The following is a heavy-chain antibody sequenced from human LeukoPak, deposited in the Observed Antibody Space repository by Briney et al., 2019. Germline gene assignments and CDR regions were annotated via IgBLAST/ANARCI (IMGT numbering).Heavy chain of an antibody. CDR2: IYHSGST. J-gene: IGHJ5*02. D-gene: IGHD2-2*01. CDR3: ARGRVRYCSSTSCYAGGWFDP. Sequence: SETLSLTCAVSGGSISSSNWWSWVRQPPGKGLEWIGEIYHSGSTNYNPSLKGRVTISVDKSKNQFSLKLSSVTAADTAVYYCARGRVRYCSSTSCYAGGWFDPWGQGTLVTVSS. V-gene: IGHV4-4*02. CDR1: GGSISSSNW.